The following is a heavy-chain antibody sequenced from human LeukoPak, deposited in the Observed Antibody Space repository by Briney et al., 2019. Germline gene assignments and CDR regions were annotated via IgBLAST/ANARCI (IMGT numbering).Heavy chain of an antibody. CDR2: INPNSGGT. CDR3: ASSVSAVGGAEDSSGNGAFDI. J-gene: IGHJ3*02. Sequence: ASVKVSCKASGYTFTGYYMHWVRQAPGQGLEWMGWINPNSGGTNYAQKFQGRVTMTRDTSISTAYMELSRLRSDDTAVYYCASSVSAVGGAEDSSGNGAFDIWGQGTMVTVSS. V-gene: IGHV1-2*02. CDR1: GYTFTGYY. D-gene: IGHD6-19*01.